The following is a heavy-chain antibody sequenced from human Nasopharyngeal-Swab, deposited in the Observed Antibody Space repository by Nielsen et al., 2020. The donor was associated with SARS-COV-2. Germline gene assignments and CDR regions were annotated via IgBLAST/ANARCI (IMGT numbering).Heavy chain of an antibody. V-gene: IGHV4-4*07. CDR2: IYTSGST. CDR1: GGSISSYY. CDR3: ARVGTIAAAGLDAFDI. J-gene: IGHJ3*02. Sequence: SEILSLTCTVSGGSISSYYWSWIRQPAGKGLEWIGRIYTSGSTNYNPSLKSRVTMSVDTSKNQFSLKLSSVTAADTAVYYCARVGTIAAAGLDAFDIWGQGTMVTVSS. D-gene: IGHD6-13*01.